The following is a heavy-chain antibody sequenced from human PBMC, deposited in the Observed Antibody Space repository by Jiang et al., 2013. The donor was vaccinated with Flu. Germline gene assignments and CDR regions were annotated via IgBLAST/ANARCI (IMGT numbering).Heavy chain of an antibody. CDR3: ARHSGGYYENFFDY. D-gene: IGHD3-22*01. V-gene: IGHV4-4*01. Sequence: KGLDWIGEVSQSGTTNYNPSLKRRVSISVDKSKNQLSLILKSVTAADTAVYFCARHSGGYYENFFDYWGQGSRGHRLL. CDR2: VSQSGTT. J-gene: IGHJ4*02.